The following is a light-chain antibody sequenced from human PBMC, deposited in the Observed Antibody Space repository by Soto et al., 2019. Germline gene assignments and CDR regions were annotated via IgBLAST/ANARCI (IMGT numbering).Light chain of an antibody. V-gene: IGKV1-33*01. CDR1: QDISNY. CDR3: QQYDNLPLT. J-gene: IGKJ4*01. Sequence: DIQMTQSPSSLSASVGDRVTITCQASQDISNYLNWYQQKTGKAPKLLIYDASNLETGVPSRFSGSGSGKDFTFTISSLQPEDIATYYCQQYDNLPLTFGGGTKVEIK. CDR2: DAS.